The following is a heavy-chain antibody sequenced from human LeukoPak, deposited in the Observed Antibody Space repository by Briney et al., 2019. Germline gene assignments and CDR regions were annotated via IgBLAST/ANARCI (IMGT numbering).Heavy chain of an antibody. CDR3: VKDAVPAAYNWFVP. CDR2: IYSGGST. CDR1: GFTVSSNY. V-gene: IGHV3-53*01. J-gene: IGHJ5*02. D-gene: IGHD2-2*01. Sequence: PGGSLRLSCAPSGFTVSSNYMSWVRQAPGKGLEWVSVIYSGGSTYYADSVKGRFTISRDNSKNTLYLQMNSLRVEDTAVYYCVKDAVPAAYNWFVPWGQGTLVTVSS.